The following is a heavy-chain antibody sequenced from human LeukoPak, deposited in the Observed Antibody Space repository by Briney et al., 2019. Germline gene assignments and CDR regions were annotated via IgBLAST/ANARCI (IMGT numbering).Heavy chain of an antibody. J-gene: IGHJ4*02. V-gene: IGHV4-39*01. D-gene: IGHD3-9*01. Sequence: SETLSLTCTVSGGSISSSSYYWGWIRQPPGKGLEWIGSIYYSGSTYYNPSLKSRVTISVDTSKNQFSLKLSSVTAADTAVYYCASSDYDILTGPLTGVLVDYWGQGTLVTVSS. CDR3: ASSDYDILTGPLTGVLVDY. CDR2: IYYSGST. CDR1: GGSISSSSYY.